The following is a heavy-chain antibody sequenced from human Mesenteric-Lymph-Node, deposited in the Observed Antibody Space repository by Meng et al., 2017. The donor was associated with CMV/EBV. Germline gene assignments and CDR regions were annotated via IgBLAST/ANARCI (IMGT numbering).Heavy chain of an antibody. D-gene: IGHD4-17*01. J-gene: IGHJ4*02. V-gene: IGHV5-51*01. CDR1: GYSFTNYW. Sequence: CKGYGYSFTNYWIGWVRQMPGKGMEWMGIIYPGDSDTRYSTSFQGKVTISVDKSISTAYLQWSSLKASDTAMYYCARPRSGGDPDYWGQGTLVTVSS. CDR3: ARPRSGGDPDY. CDR2: IYPGDSDT.